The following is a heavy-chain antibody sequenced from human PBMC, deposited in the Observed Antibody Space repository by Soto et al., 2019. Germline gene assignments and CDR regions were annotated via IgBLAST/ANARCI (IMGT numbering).Heavy chain of an antibody. CDR2: IYTSGST. CDR1: GGSISSYY. J-gene: IGHJ4*02. D-gene: IGHD1-7*01. CDR3: ATTNWNYGYYFDY. V-gene: IGHV4-4*07. Sequence: QVQLQESGPGLVKPSETLSLTCTVSGGSISSYYWSWIRQPVGKGLEWIGRIYTSGSTNYNPSLKSRVTMAVDTSKNQFSLKLSSVTAADTAVYYCATTNWNYGYYFDYWGQGTLVTVSS.